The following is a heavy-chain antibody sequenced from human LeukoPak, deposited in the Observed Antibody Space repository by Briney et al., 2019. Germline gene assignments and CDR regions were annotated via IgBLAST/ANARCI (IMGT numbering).Heavy chain of an antibody. CDR1: GDSISSFSYF. CDR2: IYPSGST. D-gene: IGHD1-26*01. Sequence: PSETLSLTCSVSGDSISSFSYFWTWIRQPAGKGLEWIGRIYPSGSTNYNPSLKSRVTMSVDTSKNQFSLKLSSVTAADTAVYYCARENSGSYREFDYWGQGTLVTVSS. V-gene: IGHV4-61*02. CDR3: ARENSGSYREFDY. J-gene: IGHJ4*02.